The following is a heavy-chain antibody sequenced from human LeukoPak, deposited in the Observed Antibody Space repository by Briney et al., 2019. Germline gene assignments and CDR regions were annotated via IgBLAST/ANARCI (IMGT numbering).Heavy chain of an antibody. Sequence: PGGSLRLSCAASGFTFSTYAMSWVRQAPGKGLEWVSGVVNSGSNTYYVDSVKGRFTISRDNSKNMLWLQMNSLRAEDTAVYYCAKDRPGSWGQGTLVTVSS. CDR1: GFTFSTYA. CDR3: AKDRPGS. V-gene: IGHV3-23*05. CDR2: VVNSGSNT. D-gene: IGHD6-6*01. J-gene: IGHJ5*02.